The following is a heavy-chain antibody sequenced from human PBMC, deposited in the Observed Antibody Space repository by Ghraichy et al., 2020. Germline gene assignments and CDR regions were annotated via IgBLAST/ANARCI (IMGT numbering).Heavy chain of an antibody. Sequence: SETLSLTCTVSGGSIRSPNSYWGWIRQPPGKDLEWMASIYYTGTTYYNPSLTSRITMSVDVSKNQFSLKLSSVTAADTAVYYCARDVGRYDGDCWGQGTLVTVSS. CDR2: IYYTGTT. J-gene: IGHJ4*02. D-gene: IGHD2-2*01. V-gene: IGHV4-39*07. CDR1: GGSIRSPNSY. CDR3: ARDVGRYDGDC.